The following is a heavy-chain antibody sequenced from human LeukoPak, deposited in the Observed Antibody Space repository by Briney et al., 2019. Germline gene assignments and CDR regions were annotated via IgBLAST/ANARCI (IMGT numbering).Heavy chain of an antibody. D-gene: IGHD3-22*01. J-gene: IGHJ4*02. CDR1: GFIVSSNY. Sequence: GGSLRLSCAPSGFIVSSNYMSWVRQAPGKGLEWVSAISGSGGSTYYADSVKGRFTISRDNSKNTLYLQMNSLRAEDTAVYYCAKGWYYDSSGYFGYWGQGTLVTVSS. V-gene: IGHV3-23*01. CDR3: AKGWYYDSSGYFGY. CDR2: ISGSGGST.